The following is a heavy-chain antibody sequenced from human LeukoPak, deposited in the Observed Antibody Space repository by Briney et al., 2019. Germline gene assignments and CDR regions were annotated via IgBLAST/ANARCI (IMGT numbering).Heavy chain of an antibody. CDR2: IDPNSGVA. V-gene: IGHV1-2*06. J-gene: IGHJ4*02. Sequence: ASVKVSCKASGYTFSGYYMHWVRQAPGQGLEWMGRIDPNSGVANYAQKFQGRVTMTRDTSISTAHMELSRLRSDDTAMYYCARGLSGSPVGFDYWGQGTLVTVSS. CDR1: GYTFSGYY. CDR3: ARGLSGSPVGFDY. D-gene: IGHD1-26*01.